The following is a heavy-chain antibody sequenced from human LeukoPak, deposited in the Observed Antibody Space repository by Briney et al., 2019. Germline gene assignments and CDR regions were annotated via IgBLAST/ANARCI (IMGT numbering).Heavy chain of an antibody. D-gene: IGHD3-10*01. CDR1: GGSVSSGSYY. V-gene: IGHV4-61*01. Sequence: LETLSLTCTVSGGSVSSGSYYWSWIRQPPGKGLEWIGYIYYSGSTNYNPSLKSRVTISVDTSKNQFSLKLSSVTAADTAVYYCARDGFRGDYWGQGTLVTVSS. CDR2: IYYSGST. J-gene: IGHJ4*02. CDR3: ARDGFRGDY.